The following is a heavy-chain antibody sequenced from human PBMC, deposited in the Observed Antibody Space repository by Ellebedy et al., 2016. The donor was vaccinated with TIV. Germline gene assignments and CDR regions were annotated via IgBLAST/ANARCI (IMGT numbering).Heavy chain of an antibody. Sequence: MPSETLSLTCTVSGGSISSGYYWGWIRQPPGKGLEWFGSIYRSGSTYYNPSLKSRVTISVDTSKNQFSLKLSAVTAADTAVYYCARGQLVVGYWGQGTLVTVSS. CDR1: GGSISSGYY. CDR3: ARGQLVVGY. J-gene: IGHJ4*02. V-gene: IGHV4-38-2*02. D-gene: IGHD6-13*01. CDR2: IYRSGST.